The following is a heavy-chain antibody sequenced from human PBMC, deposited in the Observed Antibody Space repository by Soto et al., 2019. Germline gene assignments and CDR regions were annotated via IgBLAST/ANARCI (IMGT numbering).Heavy chain of an antibody. CDR1: GGSFSGYY. V-gene: IGHV4-34*01. CDR3: ARVVGTLQVTRIAVAGTRWFDP. J-gene: IGHJ5*02. CDR2: INHSGST. Sequence: SETLSLTCAVYGGSFSGYYWSWIRQPPGKGLEWIGEINHSGSTNYNPSLKSRVTISVDTSKNQFSLKLSSVTAADTAVYYCARVVGTLQVTRIAVAGTRWFDPWGQGTLVTVSS. D-gene: IGHD6-19*01.